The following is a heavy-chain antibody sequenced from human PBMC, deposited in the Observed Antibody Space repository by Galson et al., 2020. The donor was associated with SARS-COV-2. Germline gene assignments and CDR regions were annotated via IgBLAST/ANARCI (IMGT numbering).Heavy chain of an antibody. CDR3: TKDSAHWGYFDY. J-gene: IGHJ4*02. D-gene: IGHD7-27*01. V-gene: IGHV3-9*01. CDR1: GFNFNDYT. Sequence: GGSLRLSCAASGFNFNDYTMHWVRQVPGKGLEWVSGISWSSDTIGYADSVQGRFSISRDNAKNSLYLQMDSLREEDTALHYCTKDSAHWGYFDYWGQGTLVTVS. CDR2: ISWSSDTI.